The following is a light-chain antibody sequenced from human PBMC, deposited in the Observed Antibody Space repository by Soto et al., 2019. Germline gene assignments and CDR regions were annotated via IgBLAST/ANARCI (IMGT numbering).Light chain of an antibody. Sequence: QSVLTQPPSVSGAPGQRVTISCTGSSSNIGAGYDVHWYQQLPGTAPKLLIYGNSNRPSGVPDRFSGSKSGTSASLAITGLQAEDKADYYCPSYDSSLSGWVFGGGTKLTVL. V-gene: IGLV1-40*01. CDR3: PSYDSSLSGWV. J-gene: IGLJ3*02. CDR2: GNS. CDR1: SSNIGAGYD.